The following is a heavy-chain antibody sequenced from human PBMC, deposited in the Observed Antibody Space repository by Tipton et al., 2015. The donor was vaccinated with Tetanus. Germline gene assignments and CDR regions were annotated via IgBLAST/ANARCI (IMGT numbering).Heavy chain of an antibody. CDR3: ARDRFYNILTGYYGVGVDRLYGMAV. CDR2: IYYSGST. V-gene: IGHV4-31*03. CDR1: GGSISSGGYY. Sequence: LRLSCTVSGGSISSGGYYWSWIRQHPGKGLEWIGYIYYSGSTYYNPSLKSRVTISVDTSKNQFSLKLSSVTAAGTAVYYCARDRFYNILTGYYGVGVDRLYGMAVWRQVTAVTVSS. J-gene: IGHJ6*02. D-gene: IGHD3-9*01.